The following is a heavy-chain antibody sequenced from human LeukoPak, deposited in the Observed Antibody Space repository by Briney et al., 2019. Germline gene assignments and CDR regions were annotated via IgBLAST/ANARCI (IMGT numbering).Heavy chain of an antibody. Sequence: SVKVSCKASGGTFSSYAISWVRQAPGQGLEWMGGIIPIFGAANYAQKFQGRVTITADESTSTAYMELSSLRSEDTAVYYCARGVYYYDSSGYHAFDIWGQGTTVTVSS. J-gene: IGHJ3*02. CDR2: IIPIFGAA. CDR1: GGTFSSYA. D-gene: IGHD3-22*01. V-gene: IGHV1-69*13. CDR3: ARGVYYYDSSGYHAFDI.